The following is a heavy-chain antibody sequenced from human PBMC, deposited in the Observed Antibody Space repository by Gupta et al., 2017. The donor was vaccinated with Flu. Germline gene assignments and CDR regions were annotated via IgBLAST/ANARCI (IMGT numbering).Heavy chain of an antibody. CDR2: INWNSDSI. Sequence: EVQLEESGGGLVQPGRSLRLSCAASGFIFDDYAMHWVRQAPGKGLEWVSGINWNSDSIAYADSVRGRCTISRDNAKNSLYLQMSSLRPEDTALYFCAKDMTPQIITVRGVVYGMDVWGQGTTVTVSS. CDR3: AKDMTPQIITVRGVVYGMDV. V-gene: IGHV3-9*01. D-gene: IGHD3-10*01. J-gene: IGHJ6*02. CDR1: GFIFDDYA.